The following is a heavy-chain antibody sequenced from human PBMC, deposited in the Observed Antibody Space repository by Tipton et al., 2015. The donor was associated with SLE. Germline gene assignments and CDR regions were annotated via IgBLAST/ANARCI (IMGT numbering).Heavy chain of an antibody. CDR2: IYYSGST. CDR1: GGSISSGGYY. V-gene: IGHV4-31*03. J-gene: IGHJ4*02. D-gene: IGHD6-6*01. CDR3: ASYSSSYFDY. Sequence: TLSLTCTASGGSISSGGYYWSWIRQHPGKGLEWIGYIYYSGSTHYNPSLKSRVTISVDTSKNQFSLKLSSVAAADTAVYYCASYSSSYFDYWGQGTLVTVSS.